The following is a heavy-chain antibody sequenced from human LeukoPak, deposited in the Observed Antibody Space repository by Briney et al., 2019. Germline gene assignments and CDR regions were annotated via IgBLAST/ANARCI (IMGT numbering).Heavy chain of an antibody. CDR3: ARGRVGTTTPFDY. CDR1: GFTFSNYE. Sequence: GGSLRVSCAATGFTFSNYEMNWVRQAPGKGLEWVSYISSGGSTIYYADSVKGRFTISRGNAKNSLFLQMNSLRAEDTAVYYCARGRVGTTTPFDYWGQGTLVTVSS. V-gene: IGHV3-48*03. D-gene: IGHD1-26*01. J-gene: IGHJ4*02. CDR2: ISSGGSTI.